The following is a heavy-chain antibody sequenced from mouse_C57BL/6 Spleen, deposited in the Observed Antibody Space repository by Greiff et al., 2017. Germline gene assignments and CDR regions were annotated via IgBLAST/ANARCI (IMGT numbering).Heavy chain of an antibody. CDR1: GFNIKDYY. CDR3: ARSQPGAY. D-gene: IGHD3-1*01. Sequence: VQLKESGAELVKPGASVKLSCTASGFNIKDYYMPWVTQRTEQGLEWIGRIDPEDGETKYAQKFQGKATITADTSSNPAYLQLSSLTSEDTAVCYCARSQPGAYWGQGTMVTVSA. J-gene: IGHJ3*01. V-gene: IGHV14-2*01. CDR2: IDPEDGET.